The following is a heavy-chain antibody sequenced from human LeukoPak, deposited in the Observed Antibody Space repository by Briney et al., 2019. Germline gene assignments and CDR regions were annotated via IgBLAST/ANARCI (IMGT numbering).Heavy chain of an antibody. Sequence: PSETLSLTCTVSGGSISSYYWSWIRQPPGKGLEWIGYIYYSGSTNYNPSLKSRATISVDTSKNQFSLKLSSVTAADTAVYYCARVEEGYGSGRRENYYYYYMDVWGKGTTVTISS. CDR3: ARVEEGYGSGRRENYYYYYMDV. CDR2: IYYSGST. J-gene: IGHJ6*03. CDR1: GGSISSYY. V-gene: IGHV4-59*01. D-gene: IGHD3-10*01.